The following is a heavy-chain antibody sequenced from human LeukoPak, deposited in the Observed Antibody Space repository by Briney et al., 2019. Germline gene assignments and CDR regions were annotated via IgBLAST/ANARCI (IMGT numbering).Heavy chain of an antibody. Sequence: SETLSLTCAVYGGSFSGYYWSWIRQPPGKALECIGEINHSGSTNYNPSLKSRVTISVDTSKNQFSLKLRSVTAADTAVYYCARLGGGYHSYFLDHWGQGTLVTVSS. CDR1: GGSFSGYY. J-gene: IGHJ4*02. CDR2: INHSGST. D-gene: IGHD5-24*01. CDR3: ARLGGGYHSYFLDH. V-gene: IGHV4-34*01.